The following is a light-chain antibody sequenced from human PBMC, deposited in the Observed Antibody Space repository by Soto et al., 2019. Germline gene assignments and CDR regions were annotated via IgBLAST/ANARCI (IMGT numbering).Light chain of an antibody. CDR2: EVS. Sequence: QSALTQPASVSGSLGQSITISCTGTSSDVGGYNYVSWYQQHPGKAPKLMIYEVSNRPSGISNRFSGSKSGNTASLTISGLQAEDDADYYCSSYTSPNPRLFGTGTKLTVL. CDR1: SSDVGGYNY. V-gene: IGLV2-14*01. CDR3: SSYTSPNPRL. J-gene: IGLJ1*01.